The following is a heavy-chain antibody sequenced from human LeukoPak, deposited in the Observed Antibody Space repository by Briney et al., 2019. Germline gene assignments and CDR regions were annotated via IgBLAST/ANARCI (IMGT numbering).Heavy chain of an antibody. J-gene: IGHJ4*02. CDR2: ISAYNGNT. V-gene: IGHV1-18*01. CDR1: GYTFTSYA. Sequence: ASVKVSCKASGYTFTSYAMHWVRQAPGQGLEWMGWISAYNGNTNYAQKLQGRVTMTTDTSTSTAYMELRSLRSDDTAVYYCARASLIYGGNSFGYWGQGTLVTVSS. D-gene: IGHD4-23*01. CDR3: ARASLIYGGNSFGY.